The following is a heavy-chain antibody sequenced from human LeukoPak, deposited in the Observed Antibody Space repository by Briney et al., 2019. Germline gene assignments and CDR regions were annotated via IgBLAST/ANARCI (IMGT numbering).Heavy chain of an antibody. V-gene: IGHV4-30-4*01. CDR3: ARGHGDWLYWHFDL. CDR1: GGSISSGDYY. D-gene: IGHD3-9*01. J-gene: IGHJ2*01. CDR2: IYYSGST. Sequence: PSQTLSLTCTVSGGSISSGDYYWSWIRQPPGKGLEWIGYIYYSGSTYYNPSLRSRVTISVDTSKNQFSLKLSSVTAADTAVYYCARGHGDWLYWHFDLWGRGTLVTVSS.